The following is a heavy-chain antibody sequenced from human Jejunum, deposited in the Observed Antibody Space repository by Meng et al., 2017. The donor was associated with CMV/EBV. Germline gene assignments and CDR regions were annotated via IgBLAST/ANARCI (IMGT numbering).Heavy chain of an antibody. Sequence: TASGDTPTADFMFWVRQAPGQGLEWMGWINSHSGATQYAQEFQGRVTMTRDTSISTVYMDLSSLRSDDTADYYCLTYTSSSHSFGPWGQGTLVTVSS. V-gene: IGHV1-2*02. J-gene: IGHJ5*02. D-gene: IGHD6-6*01. CDR3: LTYTSSSHSFGP. CDR1: GDTPTADF. CDR2: INSHSGAT.